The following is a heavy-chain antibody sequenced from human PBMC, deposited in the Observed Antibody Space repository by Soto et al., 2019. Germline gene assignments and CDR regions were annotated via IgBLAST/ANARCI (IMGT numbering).Heavy chain of an antibody. Sequence: EVQLVESGGGLVKPGGSLRLSCAASGFTFSSYSMNWVRQAPGKGLEWVSSISRSSSYIYYADSVKGRFTISRDNAKNSLYLQMNSLRAEDTAVYYCARDRPGITGAFDYWGQGTLVTVSS. J-gene: IGHJ4*02. CDR1: GFTFSSYS. D-gene: IGHD1-20*01. V-gene: IGHV3-21*01. CDR3: ARDRPGITGAFDY. CDR2: ISRSSSYI.